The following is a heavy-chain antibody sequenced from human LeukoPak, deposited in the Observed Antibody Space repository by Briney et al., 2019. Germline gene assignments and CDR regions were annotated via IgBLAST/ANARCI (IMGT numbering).Heavy chain of an antibody. CDR3: ARELNYYDSSGYYPPYYYYYYYMDV. D-gene: IGHD3-22*01. Sequence: SETLSLTCTVSGGSISSYYWSWIRQPAGKGLEWIGRIYTSGSTNYNPSLKSLVTMSVDTSKNQFSLKLSSVTAADTAVYYCARELNYYDSSGYYPPYYYYYYYMDVWGKGTTVTISS. V-gene: IGHV4-4*07. CDR1: GGSISSYY. CDR2: IYTSGST. J-gene: IGHJ6*03.